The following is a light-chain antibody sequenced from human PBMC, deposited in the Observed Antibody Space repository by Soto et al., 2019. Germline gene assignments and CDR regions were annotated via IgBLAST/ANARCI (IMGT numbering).Light chain of an antibody. V-gene: IGKV3-11*01. J-gene: IGKJ2*01. Sequence: EIVLTQSPATLSLSPGERATLSCRASQSVSSYLAWYQQKPGQAPRLLIYDASNRATGIPARFSGSGSGTDFTLTISSLEPEDFAVYYCQQYNTLNTFGQGTKLEIK. CDR1: QSVSSY. CDR3: QQYNTLNT. CDR2: DAS.